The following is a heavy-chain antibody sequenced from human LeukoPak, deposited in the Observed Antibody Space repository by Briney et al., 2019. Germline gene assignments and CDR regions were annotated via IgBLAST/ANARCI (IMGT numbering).Heavy chain of an antibody. CDR3: AKDGFDY. V-gene: IGHV3-30*18. CDR1: GFTFTTYG. CDR2: ISYDGSNK. J-gene: IGHJ4*02. Sequence: GGSLRLSCAASGFTFTTYGMHWVRQAPGKGLEWVAVISYDGSNKYYTDSVKGRFTISRDNAKNTLYLQMNSLRAEDTAVYYCAKDGFDYWGQGTLVTVSS.